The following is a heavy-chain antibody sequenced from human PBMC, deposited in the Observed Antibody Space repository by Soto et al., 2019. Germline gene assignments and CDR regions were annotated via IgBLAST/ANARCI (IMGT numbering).Heavy chain of an antibody. CDR3: VRDRRESNYFES. CDR1: GASISSVGYS. V-gene: IGHV4-30-2*01. J-gene: IGHJ4*02. CDR2: IRQTGIT. Sequence: QLQLQESGSRLVKPSQTLSLTCAVSGASISSVGYSWSWIRQPPGKGLEWIGYIRQTGITYYNPSLKSRVTISLDRSNNQFSLNLSSVTAADTAVYFCVRDRRESNYFESWGQGTLVTVSS.